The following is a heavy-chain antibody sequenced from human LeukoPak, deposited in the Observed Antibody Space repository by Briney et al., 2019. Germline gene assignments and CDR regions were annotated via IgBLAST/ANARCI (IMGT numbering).Heavy chain of an antibody. CDR1: GDSISGRAYY. CDR3: SRERGFWSGYFRPRYFDY. D-gene: IGHD3-3*01. J-gene: IGHJ4*02. CDR2: IHSSGTH. Sequence: PSQTLSLTCTVSGDSISGRAYYWSWIRQPAGKGLEWIGRIHSSGTHSYNPSLKSRVSISVETSKNQFSLKLSSLTAADTAVYFCSRERGFWSGYFRPRYFDYWGQGTLATV. V-gene: IGHV4-61*02.